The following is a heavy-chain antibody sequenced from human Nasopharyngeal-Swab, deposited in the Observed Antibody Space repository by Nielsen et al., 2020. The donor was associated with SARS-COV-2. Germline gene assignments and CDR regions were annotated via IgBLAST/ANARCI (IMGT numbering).Heavy chain of an antibody. CDR2: INHSGST. J-gene: IGHJ4*02. V-gene: IGHV4-34*01. D-gene: IGHD6-6*01. CDR3: ARGGIAARPDYFDY. Sequence: SETLSLTCAVYGGSFSGYYWSWIRQPPGKGLEWIGEINHSGSTNYNPSLKSRVTIPVDTSKNQFSLKLSSVTAADTAVYYCARGGIAARPDYFDYWGQGTLVTVSS. CDR1: GGSFSGYY.